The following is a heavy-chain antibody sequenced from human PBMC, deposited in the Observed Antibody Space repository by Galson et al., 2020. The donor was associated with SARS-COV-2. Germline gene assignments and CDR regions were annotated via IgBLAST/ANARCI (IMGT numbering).Heavy chain of an antibody. Sequence: GGSLRLSCAASGFTFSSYSMNWVRQAPGKGLEWVSSISSSSSYIYYADSVKGRFTISRDNAKNSLYLQMNSLRAEDTAVYYCARPRYDFWTPLLLGVLGKGTTVTVSS. V-gene: IGHV3-21*01. CDR3: ARPRYDFWTPLLLGV. CDR2: ISSSSSYI. CDR1: GFTFSSYS. D-gene: IGHD3-3*01. J-gene: IGHJ6*04.